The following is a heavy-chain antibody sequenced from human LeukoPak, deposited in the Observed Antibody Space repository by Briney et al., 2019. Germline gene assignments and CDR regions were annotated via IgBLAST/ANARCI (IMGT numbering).Heavy chain of an antibody. V-gene: IGHV3-30*03. CDR2: ISYDGDKK. D-gene: IGHD1-26*01. Sequence: GGSLRLSGAASGFTFSSYDMHWVRQAPGKGLDWVAIISYDGDKKYYADSVKGRFTISRDNSKNTLYLQMNSLRAEDTATYYCARDGSDNAAFVNYFFAFWGQGALVTVSS. CDR1: GFTFSSYD. CDR3: ARDGSDNAAFVNYFFAF. J-gene: IGHJ4*02.